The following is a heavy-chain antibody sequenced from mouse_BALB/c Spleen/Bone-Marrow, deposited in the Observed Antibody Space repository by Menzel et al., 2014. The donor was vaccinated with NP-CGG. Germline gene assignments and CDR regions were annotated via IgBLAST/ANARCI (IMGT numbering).Heavy chain of an antibody. Sequence: QVQLKESGPGLVAPSQSLSITCTVSGFSLXSYGVHWVRQPPGKGLEWLGLIWAGGSTNYNSALMSRLSISKDNSKSQVFLKMNSLQTDDTAMYYCARKDYGSRGGYFDVWGAGTTVTVSS. D-gene: IGHD1-1*01. V-gene: IGHV2-9*02. CDR3: ARKDYGSRGGYFDV. J-gene: IGHJ1*01. CDR1: GFSLXSYG. CDR2: IWAGGST.